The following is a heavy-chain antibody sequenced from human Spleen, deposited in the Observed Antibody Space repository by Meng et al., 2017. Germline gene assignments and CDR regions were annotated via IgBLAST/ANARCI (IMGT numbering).Heavy chain of an antibody. D-gene: IGHD4-11*01. CDR2: ISSSSSYI. Sequence: GGSLRLSCAASGFTFNNYEMNWVRQAPGKGLEWVSYISSSSSYIYYADSVKGRFTISRDNAKNSLYLQMNSLRAEDTAVYYCARPRTTVTNDAFDIWGQGTMVTVSS. CDR1: GFTFNNYE. V-gene: IGHV3-21*05. CDR3: ARPRTTVTNDAFDI. J-gene: IGHJ3*02.